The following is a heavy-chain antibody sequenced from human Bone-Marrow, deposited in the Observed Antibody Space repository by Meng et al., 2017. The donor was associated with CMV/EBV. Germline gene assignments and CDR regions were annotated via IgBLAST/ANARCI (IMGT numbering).Heavy chain of an antibody. CDR1: GGSISSSSYY. J-gene: IGHJ5*02. CDR3: ARIDVVVPAAIPGFDP. Sequence: GSLRLSCTVSGGSISSSSYYWGWIRQPPGKGLEWIGSIYYSGSTYYNPSLKSRVTISVDTSKNQFSLKLSSVTAADTAVYYCARIDVVVPAAIPGFDPWGQGTLVTVSS. V-gene: IGHV4-39*01. D-gene: IGHD2-2*01. CDR2: IYYSGST.